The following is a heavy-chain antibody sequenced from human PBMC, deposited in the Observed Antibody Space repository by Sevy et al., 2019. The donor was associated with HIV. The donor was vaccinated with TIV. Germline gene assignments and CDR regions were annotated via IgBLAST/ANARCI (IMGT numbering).Heavy chain of an antibody. V-gene: IGHV3-7*01. CDR2: IRPDGSDK. D-gene: IGHD1-26*01. Sequence: GGSLRLSCAASGFTFSPYWMTWVRQAPGKGLEWVANIRPDGSDKYYVDSVKGRFTISRDNAKNSPYLQMNSLGADDTAMYYGARGVGLDCWGQGALVTVSS. CDR1: GFTFSPYW. J-gene: IGHJ4*02. CDR3: ARGVGLDC.